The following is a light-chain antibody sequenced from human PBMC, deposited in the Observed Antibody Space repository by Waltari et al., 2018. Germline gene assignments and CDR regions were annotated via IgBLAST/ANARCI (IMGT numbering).Light chain of an antibody. V-gene: IGKV3-11*01. CDR1: QSVSRTY. Sequence: EIVLTQSPGTLSLSPGERATLSCRASQSVSRTYLAWYQQKTGRAPTLLIYDEAKRATGIPDRFSGSGSGTDFTLTISSLEPEDFAVYYCQQRSNWPSWTFGQGTKVEIK. CDR3: QQRSNWPSWT. J-gene: IGKJ1*01. CDR2: DEA.